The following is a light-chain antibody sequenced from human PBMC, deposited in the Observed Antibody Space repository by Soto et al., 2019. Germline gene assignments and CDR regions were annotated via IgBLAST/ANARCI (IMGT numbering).Light chain of an antibody. CDR1: QSVSTD. J-gene: IGKJ1*01. CDR3: RQYTDWPRT. CDR2: SAS. V-gene: IGKV3-15*01. Sequence: EIVMTQSPATLSVSPGETATLSCRASQSVSTDLAWYQQKPGHSPRLLIYSASTRATGVPARFSGSGFGTEFSLIISSLQSEDFALYFCRQYTDWPRTFGPGTRVEIK.